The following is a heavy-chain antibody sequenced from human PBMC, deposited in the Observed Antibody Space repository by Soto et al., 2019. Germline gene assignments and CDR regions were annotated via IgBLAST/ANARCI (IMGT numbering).Heavy chain of an antibody. J-gene: IGHJ4*02. CDR2: ISGDGSSP. CDR1: GFTFSNYW. Sequence: EVQLVESGGGLVQPGGSLRLSCTASGFTFSNYWMYWVRQAPGKGLVWVSRISGDGSSPYYEDSVKGRFTISRDNAKNTLYLQMSSLRVEDTAVYHCVRGSYGWSGIDYWGQGILVTVSS. D-gene: IGHD3-16*01. V-gene: IGHV3-74*01. CDR3: VRGSYGWSGIDY.